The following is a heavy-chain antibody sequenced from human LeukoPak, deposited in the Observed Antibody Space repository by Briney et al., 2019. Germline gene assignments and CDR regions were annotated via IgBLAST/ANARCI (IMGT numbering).Heavy chain of an antibody. Sequence: GGSLRLSCAASGFTFSSYGMHWVRQAPGKGLEWVAFIRYDGSNKYYADSVKGRFTISRDNSKNTLYLQMNSLRAEDTAVYYCAKGIGLDIVVVPAAQPYFDYWGQGTLVTVSS. CDR1: GFTFSSYG. V-gene: IGHV3-30*02. CDR3: AKGIGLDIVVVPAAQPYFDY. J-gene: IGHJ4*02. CDR2: IRYDGSNK. D-gene: IGHD2-2*01.